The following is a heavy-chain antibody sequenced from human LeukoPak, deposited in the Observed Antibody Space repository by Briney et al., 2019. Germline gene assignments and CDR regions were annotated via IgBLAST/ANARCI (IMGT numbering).Heavy chain of an antibody. CDR2: IIPIFGTA. Sequence: KPGGSLRLSCAASGFTFSSYAISWVRQAPGQGLEWMGGIIPIFGTANYAQKFQGRVTITADESTSTAYMELSSLRSEDTAVYYCARKSKEPAEGFLYYYGMDVWGQGTTVTVSS. V-gene: IGHV1-69*01. CDR3: ARKSKEPAEGFLYYYGMDV. D-gene: IGHD1-14*01. J-gene: IGHJ6*02. CDR1: GFTFSSYA.